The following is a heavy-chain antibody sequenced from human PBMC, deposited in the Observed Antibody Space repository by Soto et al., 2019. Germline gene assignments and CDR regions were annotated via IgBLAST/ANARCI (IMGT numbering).Heavy chain of an antibody. V-gene: IGHV4-61*01. Sequence: QVQLQESGPGLVKPSETLSLTCTVSGGSVSSGSYYWSWIRQPPGKGLEWIGYIYYSGSTNYNPSLKSRVTISVDTSKNQFSLKLSSVTAADTAVYYCARDRLYSGSSHYFDYWGQGNLVTVSS. J-gene: IGHJ4*02. D-gene: IGHD1-26*01. CDR1: GGSVSSGSYY. CDR3: ARDRLYSGSSHYFDY. CDR2: IYYSGST.